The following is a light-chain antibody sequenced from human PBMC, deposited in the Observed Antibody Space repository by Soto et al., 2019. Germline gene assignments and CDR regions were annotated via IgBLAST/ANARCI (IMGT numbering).Light chain of an antibody. CDR1: QGIRHD. CDR3: LQHNDYPVT. CDR2: SAS. V-gene: IGKV1-17*01. J-gene: IGKJ1*01. Sequence: DIQMTQSPSSLSASVVDRVTITCRASQGIRHDLGWYQQKPGKAPKRLIYSASTLQSGVPSRFSGSGSETEFTLTISSLQPEDFATYYCLQHNDYPVTFGQGTKVDIK.